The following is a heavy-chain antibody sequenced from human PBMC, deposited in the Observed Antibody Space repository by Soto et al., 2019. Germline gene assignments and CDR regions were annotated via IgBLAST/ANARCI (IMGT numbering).Heavy chain of an antibody. Sequence: SETLSLTCAVSGGSILSGGYSWNWFRQPPGKGLEWIGYIYHSGSTLYNPSLKSRVTISVDKSKNQFSLKLSSVTAADTAVYYCARDQLEGNWFDPWGKGTLVTVS. J-gene: IGHJ5*02. CDR3: ARDQLEGNWFDP. V-gene: IGHV4-30-2*01. CDR1: GGSILSGGYS. D-gene: IGHD1-1*01. CDR2: IYHSGST.